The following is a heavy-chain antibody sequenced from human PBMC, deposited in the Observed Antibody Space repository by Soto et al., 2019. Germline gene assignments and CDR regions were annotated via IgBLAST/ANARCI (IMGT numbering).Heavy chain of an antibody. Sequence: SETLSLTCAVYGGSFSGYYWSWIRQPPGKGLEWIGEINHSGSTNYNPSLKSRFTISVDTSKNQFSLKLSSVTAADTAVYYCARRYYGSGSYYNYWGQGTLVTVSS. CDR3: ARRYYGSGSYYNY. CDR2: INHSGST. CDR1: GGSFSGYY. V-gene: IGHV4-34*01. D-gene: IGHD3-10*01. J-gene: IGHJ4*02.